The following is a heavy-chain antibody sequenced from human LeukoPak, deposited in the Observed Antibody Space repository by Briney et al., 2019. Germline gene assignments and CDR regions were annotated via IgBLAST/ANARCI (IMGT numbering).Heavy chain of an antibody. CDR1: GVSIRIDDYC. Sequence: SETLSLTCSVSGVSIRIDDYCWSWIRQPAGKGLEWIGRIYTSGSTNYNPSLKSRVSISVDTSKNQASLNLNSVTAAVTAVCYCVRDFDSIGYRIDPHAFEIWGQGTGVTVSS. D-gene: IGHD3-22*01. V-gene: IGHV4-61*02. CDR2: IYTSGST. CDR3: VRDFDSIGYRIDPHAFEI. J-gene: IGHJ3*02.